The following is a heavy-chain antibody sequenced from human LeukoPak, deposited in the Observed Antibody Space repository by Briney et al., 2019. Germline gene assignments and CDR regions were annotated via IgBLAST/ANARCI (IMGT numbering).Heavy chain of an antibody. J-gene: IGHJ4*02. CDR2: INPNSGGT. CDR1: GYTFTGYY. D-gene: IGHD6-6*01. V-gene: IGHV1-2*02. Sequence: GASVKVSCKASGYTFTGYYMHWVRQAPRQGLEWMGRINPNSGGTNYAQKFQGRVTMTRDTSISTAYMEPSRLRSDDTGVYYCARERGYSSSSETDSWGQGTLVTVSS. CDR3: ARERGYSSSSETDS.